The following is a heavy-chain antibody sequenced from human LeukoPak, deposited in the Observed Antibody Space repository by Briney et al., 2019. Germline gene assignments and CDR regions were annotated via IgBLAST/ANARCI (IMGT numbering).Heavy chain of an antibody. CDR2: INRDGLTT. V-gene: IGHV3-74*01. Sequence: PGGPLRLSCAASGFNFPNYWMHWVRQAPGKGLVWVSRINRDGLTTNYADSVKGRFTISRDNAKNTLYLQMNILRVEDTAVYYCARGPPYGGGYYVGDYWGQGSLVTVSS. CDR3: ARGPPYGGGYYVGDY. J-gene: IGHJ4*02. D-gene: IGHD6-19*01. CDR1: GFNFPNYW.